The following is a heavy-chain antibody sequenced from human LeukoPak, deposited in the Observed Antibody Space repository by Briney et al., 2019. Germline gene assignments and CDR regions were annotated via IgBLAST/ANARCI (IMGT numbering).Heavy chain of an antibody. V-gene: IGHV3-23*01. J-gene: IGHJ4*02. CDR2: ISGSGGST. D-gene: IGHD3-10*01. Sequence: PGGSLRLSCAAYGFTFSSYAMSWVRQPPGKGLEWVSAISGSGGSTYYADSVKGRFTISRDNSKNTLYLQMNSLRAEDTAVYYCAKASMVRGVIGLYFDYWGQGTLVTVSS. CDR3: AKASMVRGVIGLYFDY. CDR1: GFTFSSYA.